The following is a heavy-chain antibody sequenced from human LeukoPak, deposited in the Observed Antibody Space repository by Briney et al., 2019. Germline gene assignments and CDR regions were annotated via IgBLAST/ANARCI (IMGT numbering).Heavy chain of an antibody. Sequence: PGGSLRLSCAASGFTFDDYAMHWVRQAPGKGLEWVSGISWDSSSIGYADSVKGRFTISRDNAKNSLYLQMNSLRAEDTAVYYCAREGAEWLVLSGGYYYYMDVWGKGTTVTVSS. CDR2: ISWDSSSI. CDR3: AREGAEWLVLSGGYYYYMDV. CDR1: GFTFDDYA. J-gene: IGHJ6*03. D-gene: IGHD6-19*01. V-gene: IGHV3-9*01.